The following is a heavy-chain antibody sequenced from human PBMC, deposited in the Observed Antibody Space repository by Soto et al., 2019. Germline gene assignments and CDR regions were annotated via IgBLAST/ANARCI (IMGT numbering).Heavy chain of an antibody. D-gene: IGHD6-19*01. CDR3: ARERGSIIAVAGTKDY. CDR1: GDSVSSNSAA. V-gene: IGHV6-1*01. CDR2: TYYRSKWYN. Sequence: QSQTLSLTCAISGDSVSSNSAAWNWIRQSPSRGLEWLGRTYYRSKWYNDYAVSGKSRITLNPDTSKNKFSLQLNSVTPEDTAVYYCARERGSIIAVAGTKDYWGQGTLVTVSS. J-gene: IGHJ4*02.